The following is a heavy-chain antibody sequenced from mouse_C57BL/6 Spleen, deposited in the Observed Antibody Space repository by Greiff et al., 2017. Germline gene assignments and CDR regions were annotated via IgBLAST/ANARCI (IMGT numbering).Heavy chain of an antibody. CDR3: ARSANSDSSCYANGY. V-gene: IGHV1-69*01. D-gene: IGHD2-12*01. CDR1: GYTFPSYW. CDR2: IDPSDSYT. J-gene: IGHJ4*01. Sequence: QVQLQQPGAELVMPGASVKLSCKASGYTFPSYWMHWVKQRPGQGLEWIGEIDPSDSYTNYNQKFKGKSTLTVDKSSSTAYMQLSSLTSEDSAVYYCARSANSDSSCYANGYRGPGASVT.